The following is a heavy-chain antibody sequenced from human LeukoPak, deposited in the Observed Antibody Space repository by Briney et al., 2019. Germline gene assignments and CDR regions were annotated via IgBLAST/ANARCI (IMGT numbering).Heavy chain of an antibody. CDR3: AKSAPEPGDWDEAPVDY. Sequence: GGSLRLSCAASGFTFSSYAMSWVRQAPGKGLEWVSAISGSGGSTYYADSVKGRFTISRDNSKNTLYLQMNSLRAEDTAVYYCAKSAPEPGDWDEAPVDYWGQGTLVTVSS. J-gene: IGHJ4*02. CDR1: GFTFSSYA. CDR2: ISGSGGST. D-gene: IGHD2-21*02. V-gene: IGHV3-23*01.